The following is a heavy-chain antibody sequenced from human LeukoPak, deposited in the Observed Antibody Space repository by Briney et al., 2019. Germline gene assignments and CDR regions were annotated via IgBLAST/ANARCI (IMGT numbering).Heavy chain of an antibody. CDR1: GSSISSSY. CDR2: ISNSGYT. J-gene: IGHJ4*02. CDR3: ARSVGAAPFDY. V-gene: IGHV4-59*01. D-gene: IGHD2-15*01. Sequence: PSETLSPTCTVSGSSISSSYWTWIRQFPGTGLEWIGYISNSGYTSYNPSLKSRVTISVDSSKNQFSLKMTSVTAVDTAVYFCARSVGAAPFDYWGQGTLATVSS.